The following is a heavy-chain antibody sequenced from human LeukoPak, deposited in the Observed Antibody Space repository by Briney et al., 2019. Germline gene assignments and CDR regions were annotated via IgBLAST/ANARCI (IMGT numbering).Heavy chain of an antibody. CDR2: IYYSGKT. Sequence: SETLSLTCTVSGDSITSGSYYWGWIRQPPGRELEWIGSIYYSGKTYYNPSLKSRVTISIDTSNNEFSLTLTSVTAADTAIYYCARDFSGKGAFDIWGQGTMVTVSS. V-gene: IGHV4-39*07. J-gene: IGHJ3*02. CDR1: GDSITSGSYY. D-gene: IGHD4-23*01. CDR3: ARDFSGKGAFDI.